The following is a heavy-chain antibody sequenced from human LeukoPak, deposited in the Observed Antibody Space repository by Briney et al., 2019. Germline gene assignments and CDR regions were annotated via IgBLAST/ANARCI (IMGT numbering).Heavy chain of an antibody. CDR2: IRSKAYRGTA. CDR1: GFTFGDHA. J-gene: IGHJ6*02. V-gene: IGHV3-49*04. Sequence: GGSLRPSCTASGFTFGDHAMSWVRQAPGKGLEWVGFIRSKAYRGTAEYAASVKGRFTISRDDSKSIAYLQMNSLQTEDTAVYYCTRGPTQLWLYYGMGVWGQGTTVIVSS. CDR3: TRGPTQLWLYYGMGV. D-gene: IGHD5-18*01.